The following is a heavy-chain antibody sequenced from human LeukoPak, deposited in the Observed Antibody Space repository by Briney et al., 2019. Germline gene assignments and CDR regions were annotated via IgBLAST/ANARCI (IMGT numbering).Heavy chain of an antibody. V-gene: IGHV1-18*01. CDR1: GYTFTSYG. D-gene: IGHD6-13*01. Sequence: ASVKVSCKASGYTFTSYGISWVRQAPGQGLEWMGWISAYNGNTSYAQKLQGRVTMTTDTSTSTAYMELRSLRSDDTAVYYCARSGIAAAGETYYYYYGMDVWGQGTTVTVSS. J-gene: IGHJ6*02. CDR3: ARSGIAAAGETYYYYYGMDV. CDR2: ISAYNGNT.